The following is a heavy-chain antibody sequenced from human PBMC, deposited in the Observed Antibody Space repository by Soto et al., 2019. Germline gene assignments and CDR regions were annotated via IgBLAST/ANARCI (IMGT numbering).Heavy chain of an antibody. CDR1: GDSISNDVYY. J-gene: IGHJ6*02. CDR2: IYYSGST. Sequence: SETLSLTCTVSGDSISNDVYYWTWIRQHPGKGLEWIGYIYYSGSTYYNPSLKSRLTISMDTSKNQFSLKVSSVTAADTAVYYCARMGTTYYDMDVWGQGTTVTVSS. D-gene: IGHD5-12*01. CDR3: ARMGTTYYDMDV. V-gene: IGHV4-31*03.